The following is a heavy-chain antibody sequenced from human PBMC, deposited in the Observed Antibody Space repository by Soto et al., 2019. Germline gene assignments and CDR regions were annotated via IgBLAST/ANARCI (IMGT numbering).Heavy chain of an antibody. V-gene: IGHV3-23*01. CDR3: AKDSPVRGNYPDPDY. CDR1: GFTFRGYA. D-gene: IGHD1-7*01. J-gene: IGHJ4*02. CDR2: LTPGGETT. Sequence: PRGSLRLSCAASGFTFRGYAMTWVRQAPGKGLEWVSALTPGGETTYHIDSVKGRFTISRDNAKNTLYLQMNSLTDADTAVYYYAKDSPVRGNYPDPDYWGPGTPVTVS.